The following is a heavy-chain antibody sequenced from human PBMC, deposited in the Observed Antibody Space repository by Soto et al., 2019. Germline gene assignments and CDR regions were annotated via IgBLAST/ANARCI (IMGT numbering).Heavy chain of an antibody. V-gene: IGHV3-23*01. CDR1: GFTFSSYA. CDR3: ARRTSGWYLDY. D-gene: IGHD6-19*01. CDR2: ISGSDGST. Sequence: EVQLLESGGGLVQPGGSLRLSCAASGFTFSSYAMSWVRQAPGKGLEWVSVISGSDGSTYYADSVKGRFTISRDNSKNTLYLQMNXLRAXXTXXXXCARRTSGWYLDYWGQGTLVTVSS. J-gene: IGHJ4*02.